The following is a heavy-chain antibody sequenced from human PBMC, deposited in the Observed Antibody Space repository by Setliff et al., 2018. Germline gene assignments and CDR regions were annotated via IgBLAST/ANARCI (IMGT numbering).Heavy chain of an antibody. V-gene: IGHV3-23*01. D-gene: IGHD3-10*01. CDR2: ISGTGNSR. J-gene: IGHJ5*02. Sequence: PGGSLRLSCAASGFMFNSYLLTWVRQAPGKGLEWLSTISGTGNSRFYAASVKSRFTISRDNSKNTLYLQINNLRLEDTAVYYCAKAPQAGDGKALHLWGQGTPVTVSS. CDR3: AKAPQAGDGKALHL. CDR1: GFMFNSYL.